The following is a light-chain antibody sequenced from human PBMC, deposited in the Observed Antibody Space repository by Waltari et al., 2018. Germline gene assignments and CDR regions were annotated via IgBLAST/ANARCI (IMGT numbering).Light chain of an antibody. J-gene: IGKJ2*03. V-gene: IGKV4-1*01. CDR2: WAS. CDR1: RTVLYDSNNKNY. CDR3: HQYYNTPYS. Sequence: IVMTQSPDSLAVSLGARATINCKSSRTVLYDSNNKNYLAWYQQKPGQPPNLLIYWASTRKSGVPDRFSGSGSGTDFTLTISTLQAEDVAVYYCHQYYNTPYSYGQGTKLEIK.